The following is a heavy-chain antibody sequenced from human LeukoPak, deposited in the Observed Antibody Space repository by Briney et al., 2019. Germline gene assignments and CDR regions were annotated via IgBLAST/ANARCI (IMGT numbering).Heavy chain of an antibody. Sequence: PSETLSLTCTVSGGSISSSSYYWGWIRQPPGKGLEWIGSIYYSGSTYYNPSLKSRVTISVDTSKNQFSLKLSSVTAADTAVYYCAKPSRGWLQFDAFDIWGQGTMVTASS. CDR1: GGSISSSSYY. D-gene: IGHD5-24*01. CDR3: AKPSRGWLQFDAFDI. CDR2: IYYSGST. V-gene: IGHV4-39*01. J-gene: IGHJ3*02.